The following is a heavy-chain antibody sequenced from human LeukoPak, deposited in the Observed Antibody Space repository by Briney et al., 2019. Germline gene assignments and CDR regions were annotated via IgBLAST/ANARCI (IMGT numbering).Heavy chain of an antibody. J-gene: IGHJ5*02. Sequence: ASVKVSCKASGGTFSSYAISWVRQAPGQGLEWMGGIIPIFGTANYAQKFQGRVTITADESTSTAYMELSSLRSEDTAVYYCARDTIVGATWFDPWGQGTLVTVSS. D-gene: IGHD1-26*01. V-gene: IGHV1-69*13. CDR2: IIPIFGTA. CDR3: ARDTIVGATWFDP. CDR1: GGTFSSYA.